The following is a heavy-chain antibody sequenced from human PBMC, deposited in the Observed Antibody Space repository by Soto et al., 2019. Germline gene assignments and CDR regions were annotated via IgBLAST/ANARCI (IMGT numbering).Heavy chain of an antibody. CDR2: IVVGSGNT. J-gene: IGHJ6*02. CDR3: AAAEILGLYCTNGVCPPSEYYGMDV. CDR1: GFTFTSSA. V-gene: IGHV1-58*01. Sequence: GASVKVSCKASGFTFTSSAVQWVRQARGQRLEWIGWIVVGSGNTNYAQKFQERVTITRDMSTSTAYMELSSLRSEDTAVYYCAAAEILGLYCTNGVCPPSEYYGMDVWGQGTKVTVSS. D-gene: IGHD2-8*01.